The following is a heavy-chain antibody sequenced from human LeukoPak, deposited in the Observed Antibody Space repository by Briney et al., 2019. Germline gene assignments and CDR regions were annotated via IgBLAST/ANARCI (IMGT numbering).Heavy chain of an antibody. CDR3: ARDGDWGVVTRFDWFDP. CDR1: GYTFTSYG. Sequence: ASVKVSCKASGYTFTSYGISWVRQAPGQGLEWMGIINPSGGSTSYAQKFQGRVTMTRDMSTSTVYMELSSLRSEDTAVYYCARDGDWGVVTRFDWFDPWGQGTLVTVSS. V-gene: IGHV1-46*01. CDR2: INPSGGST. D-gene: IGHD3-3*01. J-gene: IGHJ5*02.